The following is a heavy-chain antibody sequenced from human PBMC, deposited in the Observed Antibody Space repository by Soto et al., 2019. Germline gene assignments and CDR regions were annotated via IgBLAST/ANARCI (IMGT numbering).Heavy chain of an antibody. D-gene: IGHD1-7*01. Sequence: GGSLRLSCAASGFTFSNAWMSWVRQAPGKGQEWVGRIKSKTDGGTTDYAAPVKGRFTITRDDAKNTLYLQMNSLKTEDTAVYYCTTDGYNWNYGSYGALDYWGQGTLVTVSS. CDR3: TTDGYNWNYGSYGALDY. CDR2: IKSKTDGGTT. V-gene: IGHV3-15*01. J-gene: IGHJ4*02. CDR1: GFTFSNAW.